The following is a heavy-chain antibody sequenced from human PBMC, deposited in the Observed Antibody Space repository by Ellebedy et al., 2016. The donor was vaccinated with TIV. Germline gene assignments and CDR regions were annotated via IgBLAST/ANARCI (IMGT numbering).Heavy chain of an antibody. V-gene: IGHV1-18*01. Sequence: AASVKVSCKASGYSFASHGISWVRQAPGQGPEWMGAISVNTGKTDYAPKLQGRVTMTTDTSTNTAYLELRSLRSDDTGIYYGATSATFVAGGRADYWGQGTLVTASS. J-gene: IGHJ4*02. CDR1: GYSFASHG. CDR3: ATSATFVAGGRADY. CDR2: ISVNTGKT. D-gene: IGHD2/OR15-2a*01.